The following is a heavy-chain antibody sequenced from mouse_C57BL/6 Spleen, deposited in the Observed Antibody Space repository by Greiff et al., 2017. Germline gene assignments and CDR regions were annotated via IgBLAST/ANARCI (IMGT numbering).Heavy chain of an antibody. D-gene: IGHD1-1*01. Sequence: VQLQQSGAELVKPGASVKMSCKASGYTFTSYWITWVKQRPGQGLEWIGDIYPGSGSTNYNEKFKSKATLTVDTSSSTAYMQLSSLTSEDSAVYYCAREEHYYGSSYWFAYWGQGTLVTVSA. V-gene: IGHV1-55*01. CDR3: AREEHYYGSSYWFAY. CDR2: IYPGSGST. J-gene: IGHJ3*01. CDR1: GYTFTSYW.